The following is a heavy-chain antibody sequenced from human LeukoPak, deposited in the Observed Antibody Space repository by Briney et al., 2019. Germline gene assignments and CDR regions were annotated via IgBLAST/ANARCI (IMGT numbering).Heavy chain of an antibody. J-gene: IGHJ3*02. V-gene: IGHV4-59*01. Sequence: SETLSLTCTVSGGSISSYYWSWIRQPPGKGLEWIGYIYYSGSTNYNPSLKSRVTISVDTSKNQFSLKLSSVTAADTAVYYCARDFGSGWYLDAFDIWGQGTMVTVSS. CDR2: IYYSGST. D-gene: IGHD6-19*01. CDR1: GGSISSYY. CDR3: ARDFGSGWYLDAFDI.